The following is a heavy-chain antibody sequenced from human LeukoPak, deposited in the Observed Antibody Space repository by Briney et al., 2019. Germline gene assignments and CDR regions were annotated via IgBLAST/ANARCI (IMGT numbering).Heavy chain of an antibody. Sequence: GGSLRLTCTASGFIFSGYWMAWVRQAPGKGLEWVANIKHDGSEKNYVDSVKGRFTISRDNAENVVYLQMNSLGAEDTAFYYCARDASGYYYTSGLIDYWGQGALVTVSS. J-gene: IGHJ4*02. D-gene: IGHD3-22*01. CDR2: IKHDGSEK. V-gene: IGHV3-7*01. CDR1: GFIFSGYW. CDR3: ARDASGYYYTSGLIDY.